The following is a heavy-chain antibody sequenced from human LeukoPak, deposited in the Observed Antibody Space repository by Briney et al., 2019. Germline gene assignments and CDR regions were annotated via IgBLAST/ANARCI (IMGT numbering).Heavy chain of an antibody. CDR2: FSSSCSTI. D-gene: IGHD6-6*01. Sequence: GGSLRLSCAASGFTFSDYYMSWIRQAPGEGREGVSYFSSSCSTIYYADSVTGRFTISRDNANNSLYLQMNSLRAEDTAVYYCASLTAEQLVGYWGQGPLVTVSS. V-gene: IGHV3-11*01. CDR1: GFTFSDYY. CDR3: ASLTAEQLVGY. J-gene: IGHJ4*02.